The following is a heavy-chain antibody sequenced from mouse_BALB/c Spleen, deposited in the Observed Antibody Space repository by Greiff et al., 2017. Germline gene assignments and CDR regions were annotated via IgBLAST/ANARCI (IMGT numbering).Heavy chain of an antibody. CDR2: IDPANGNT. CDR1: GFNIKDTY. CDR3: AGFGYDGPFAY. D-gene: IGHD2-14*01. V-gene: IGHV14-3*02. Sequence: EVQLQQSGAELVKPGASVKLSCTASGFNIKDTYMHWVKQRPEQGLEWIGRIDPANGNTKYDPKFQGKATITADTSSNTAYLQLSSLTSEDTAVYYCAGFGYDGPFAYWGQGTLVTVSA. J-gene: IGHJ3*01.